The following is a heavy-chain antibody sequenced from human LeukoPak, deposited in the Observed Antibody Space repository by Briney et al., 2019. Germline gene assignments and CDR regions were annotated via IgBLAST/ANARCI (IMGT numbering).Heavy chain of an antibody. V-gene: IGHV4-30-4*01. J-gene: IGHJ5*02. CDR2: IYYSGST. D-gene: IGHD6-19*01. CDR1: GGSISSGDYY. CDR3: ARHPGYSSGWDRGVGNWFDP. Sequence: SETLSLTCTVSGGSISSGDYYWSWIRQPPGKGLEWIGYIYYSGSTYYNPSLKSRVTISVYTSKNQFSLKLSSVTAADTAVYYCARHPGYSSGWDRGVGNWFDPWGQGTLVTVSS.